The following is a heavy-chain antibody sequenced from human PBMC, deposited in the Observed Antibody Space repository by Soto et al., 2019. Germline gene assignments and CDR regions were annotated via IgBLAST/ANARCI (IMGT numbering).Heavy chain of an antibody. CDR3: AKDYMITFGGVIGPFDY. CDR1: GFTFSSYW. CDR2: ISRSGGRT. V-gene: IGHV3-74*01. J-gene: IGHJ4*02. D-gene: IGHD3-16*02. Sequence: PGGSLRLSCAASGFTFSSYWMHWVRQAPGKGLVWVSRISRSGGRTYYADSVKGRFTISRDNAKNTLYLQMNSLRAEDTAVYYCAKDYMITFGGVIGPFDYWGQGTLVTVSS.